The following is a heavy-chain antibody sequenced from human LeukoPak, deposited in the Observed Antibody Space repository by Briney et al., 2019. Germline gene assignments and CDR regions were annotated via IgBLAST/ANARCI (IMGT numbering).Heavy chain of an antibody. J-gene: IGHJ4*02. V-gene: IGHV3-9*01. CDR1: GFTFDDYA. CDR2: ISWNSGSI. CDR3: AKDSSTAPSYFDY. D-gene: IGHD5/OR15-5a*01. Sequence: GGSLRLSCAASGFTFDDYAMHWVRHAPGKGLEWVSGISWNSGSIGYADSVKGRFTISRDNAKNSLYLQMNSLRAEDTALYYCAKDSSTAPSYFDYWGQGTLVTVSS.